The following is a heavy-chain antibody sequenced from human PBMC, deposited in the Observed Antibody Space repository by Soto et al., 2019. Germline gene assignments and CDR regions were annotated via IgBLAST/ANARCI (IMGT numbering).Heavy chain of an antibody. Sequence: QVQLVESEGGLVKPGGSLRLSCAASGFTIRDYYMSWLRQAPGKGLEWVSYISSSGSTRYYADSVKGRFTISRDNAKNSLYLQMNSLRAEDTAVYYCARDFGYRARWFDPWGPGTLVTVSS. CDR3: ARDFGYRARWFDP. D-gene: IGHD5-18*01. J-gene: IGHJ5*02. CDR2: ISSSGSTR. V-gene: IGHV3-11*01. CDR1: GFTIRDYY.